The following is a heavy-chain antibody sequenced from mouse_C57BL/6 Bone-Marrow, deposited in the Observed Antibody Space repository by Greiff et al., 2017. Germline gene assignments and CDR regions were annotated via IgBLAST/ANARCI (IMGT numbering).Heavy chain of an antibody. J-gene: IGHJ2*01. V-gene: IGHV1-66*01. CDR2: IYPGSGNT. CDR1: GYSFTSYY. Sequence: QVQLQQSGPELVKPGASVKISCKASGYSFTSYYIPWVKQRPGQGLEWIGWIYPGSGNTKYNEKFKGKDTLTADTSSSAAYMQLSSLTSEDSAVYYCARRGGYYGSSYDFDYWGQGTTLTVSS. D-gene: IGHD1-1*01. CDR3: ARRGGYYGSSYDFDY.